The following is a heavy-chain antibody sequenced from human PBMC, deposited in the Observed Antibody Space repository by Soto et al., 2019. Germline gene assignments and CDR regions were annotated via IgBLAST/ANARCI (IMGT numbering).Heavy chain of an antibody. J-gene: IGHJ6*03. V-gene: IGHV3-74*01. Sequence: EVQLVESGGDLVQPGGSLRLSCVASGFTFSSYWIHWVRQAPGKGLVWVSRINGDGGTTNYADSVKGRLTISRDNAKNTVYLQVNSLGAEDAAVYYCTRGSRGYYYIDVWGRGTPLTV. CDR3: TRGSRGYYYIDV. CDR1: GFTFSSYW. CDR2: INGDGGTT.